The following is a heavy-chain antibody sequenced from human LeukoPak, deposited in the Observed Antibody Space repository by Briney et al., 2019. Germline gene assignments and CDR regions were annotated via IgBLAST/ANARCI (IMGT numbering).Heavy chain of an antibody. CDR2: FSGSGGST. Sequence: PGGSLRLSCAASGFTFSSYAMSWIRQAPGKGLECISGFSGSGGSTYYADSVKGRFTIYRDNSKNTLYLQMNSLRAEDTAVYYCEKGSDPFRWFGELNVKLPRAIRHYYFDSWGQGTLVTVSS. J-gene: IGHJ4*02. CDR1: GFTFSSYA. V-gene: IGHV3-23*01. D-gene: IGHD3-10*01. CDR3: EKGSDPFRWFGELNVKLPRAIRHYYFDS.